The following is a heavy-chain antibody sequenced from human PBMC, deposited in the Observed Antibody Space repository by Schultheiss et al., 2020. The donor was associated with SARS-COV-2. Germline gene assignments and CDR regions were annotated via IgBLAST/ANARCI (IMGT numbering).Heavy chain of an antibody. V-gene: IGHV4-61*02. Sequence: SETLSLTCTVSGGSISSSSYYWGWIRQPAGKGLEWIGRIYTSGSTNYNPSLKSRVTISVDTSKNQFSLKLSSVTAADTAVYYCAKDPPVPVLRFLEWDNWFDPWGQGTLVTVSS. J-gene: IGHJ5*02. CDR3: AKDPPVPVLRFLEWDNWFDP. D-gene: IGHD3-3*01. CDR1: GGSISSSSYY. CDR2: IYTSGST.